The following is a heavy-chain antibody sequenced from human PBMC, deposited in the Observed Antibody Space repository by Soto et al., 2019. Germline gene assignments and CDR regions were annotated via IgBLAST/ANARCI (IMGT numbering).Heavy chain of an antibody. J-gene: IGHJ4*02. D-gene: IGHD2-15*01. CDR3: AREVGKGWKVVVAASLGY. CDR1: GFTFSSYG. CDR2: IWYDGSNK. Sequence: QVQLVESGGGVVQPGRSLRLSCAASGFTFSSYGMHWVRQAPGKGLEWVAVIWYDGSNKYYADSVKGRFTISRDNSKNTLYLQMNSLRAEDTAVYYCAREVGKGWKVVVAASLGYWGQGTLVTVSS. V-gene: IGHV3-33*01.